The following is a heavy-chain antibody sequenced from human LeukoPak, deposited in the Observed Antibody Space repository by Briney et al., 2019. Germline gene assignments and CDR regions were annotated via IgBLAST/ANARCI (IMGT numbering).Heavy chain of an antibody. D-gene: IGHD4-23*01. V-gene: IGHV1-18*04. CDR2: ISAYNGNT. CDR3: ARVKLPQGNWFDP. J-gene: IGHJ5*02. CDR1: GYTFSNNG. Sequence: ASVKVSCKASGYTFSNNGISWVRQAPGQGLEWMGWISAYNGNTNYAQKFQGRVTMTTDTSTTTAYMKLRSLRSDDTAVYYCARVKLPQGNWFDPWGQGTLVIVSS.